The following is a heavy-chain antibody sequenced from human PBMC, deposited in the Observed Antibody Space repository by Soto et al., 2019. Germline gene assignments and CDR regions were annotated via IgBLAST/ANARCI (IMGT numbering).Heavy chain of an antibody. D-gene: IGHD3-3*01. J-gene: IGHJ4*02. CDR2: IIPIFGTA. V-gene: IGHV1-69*13. Sequence: SVKVSCKASGGTFSSYAISWVRQAPGQGLEWMGGIIPIFGTANYAQKFQGRVTITADESTSTAYMELSSLRSEDTAVYYCARVKGLYDFRSYYFDYWGQGTLVTVSS. CDR3: ARVKGLYDFRSYYFDY. CDR1: GGTFSSYA.